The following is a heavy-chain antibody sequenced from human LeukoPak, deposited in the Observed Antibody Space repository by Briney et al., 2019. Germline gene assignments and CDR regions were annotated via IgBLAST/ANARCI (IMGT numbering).Heavy chain of an antibody. CDR2: ISYDGSNK. CDR3: ARDSPDYGGKGFDY. V-gene: IGHV3-30*14. CDR1: GFTFSSYA. Sequence: GGSLRLSCAASGFTFSSYAMHWVRQAPGKGLEWVAVISYDGSNKYYADSVKGRFTISRDNSKNTLYLQMNSLRAEDTAVYYCARDSPDYGGKGFDYWGQGTLVTVSS. D-gene: IGHD4-23*01. J-gene: IGHJ4*02.